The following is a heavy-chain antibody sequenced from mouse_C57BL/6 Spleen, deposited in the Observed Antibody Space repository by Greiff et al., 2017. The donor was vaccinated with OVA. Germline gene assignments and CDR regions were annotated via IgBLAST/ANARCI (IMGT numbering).Heavy chain of an antibody. CDR1: GFSFTSYG. V-gene: IGHV2-6*01. CDR3: ASGSAFAY. D-gene: IGHD3-2*02. J-gene: IGHJ3*01. Sequence: QVQLQQSGPGLVAPSQSLSITCTVSGFSFTSYGVDWVRQSPGKGLEWLGVIWGVGSTNYNSALKSRLSISKDNSKSQVFLKMNRLQTDDTAMYYCASGSAFAYWGQGTLVTVSA. CDR2: IWGVGST.